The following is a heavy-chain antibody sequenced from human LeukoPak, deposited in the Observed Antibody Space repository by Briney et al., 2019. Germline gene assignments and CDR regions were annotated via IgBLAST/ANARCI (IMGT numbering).Heavy chain of an antibody. CDR2: INHSGST. CDR1: GGSFSGYY. D-gene: IGHD2-15*01. Sequence: SETLSLTCAVYGGSFSGYYWSWIRQPPGKGLEWIGEINHSGSTNYNPSLKSRVTISVDTSKNQFSLKLSSVTAADTAVYYCARHWKYCSVGSCSDNWFDSWGQGTLVTVSS. CDR3: ARHWKYCSVGSCSDNWFDS. V-gene: IGHV4-34*01. J-gene: IGHJ5*01.